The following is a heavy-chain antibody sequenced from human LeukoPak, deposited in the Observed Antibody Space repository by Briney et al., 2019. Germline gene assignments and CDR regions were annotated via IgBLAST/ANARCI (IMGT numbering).Heavy chain of an antibody. CDR2: IYYSGST. V-gene: IGHV4-39*07. J-gene: IGHJ4*02. Sequence: PSETLSLTCTVSGGSISSSSYYWGWIRQPPGKGLEWIGSIYYSGSTYYNPSLKSRVTISVDTSKNQYSLKLSSVTAADTAVYYCAYSSSFPNDQFFPLKIDYWGQGTLVTVSS. D-gene: IGHD6-6*01. CDR3: AYSSSFPNDQFFPLKIDY. CDR1: GGSISSSSYY.